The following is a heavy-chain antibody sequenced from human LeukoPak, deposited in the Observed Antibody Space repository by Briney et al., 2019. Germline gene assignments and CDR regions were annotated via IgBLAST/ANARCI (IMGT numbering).Heavy chain of an antibody. CDR1: GYSISSGYH. CDR3: AISPRYYYDSSGLPDY. CDR2: VYRSGST. J-gene: IGHJ4*02. Sequence: SETLSLTCVVSGYSISSGYHWGWIRQPPGEGLEWIGSVYRSGSTYYNPSLKSRVTISVDTSKNQFSLKLSSVTAADTAVYYCAISPRYYYDSSGLPDYWGQGTLVTVSS. D-gene: IGHD3-22*01. V-gene: IGHV4-38-2*01.